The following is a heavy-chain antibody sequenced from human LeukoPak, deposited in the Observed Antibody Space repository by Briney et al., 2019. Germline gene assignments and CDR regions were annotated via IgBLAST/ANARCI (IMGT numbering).Heavy chain of an antibody. CDR3: ARAYYSNDYYYYYRDV. CDR2: IIPIFGTA. D-gene: IGHD4-11*01. J-gene: IGHJ6*03. CDR1: GGTFSSYA. Sequence: SVNVSCKASGGTFSSYAISWVRQAPGQGLEWMGGIIPIFGTANYAQKFQGRVTITTNESTSTAYMELSSLRSEDTAVYYCARAYYSNDYYYYYRDVWGKGTKVIVS. V-gene: IGHV1-69*05.